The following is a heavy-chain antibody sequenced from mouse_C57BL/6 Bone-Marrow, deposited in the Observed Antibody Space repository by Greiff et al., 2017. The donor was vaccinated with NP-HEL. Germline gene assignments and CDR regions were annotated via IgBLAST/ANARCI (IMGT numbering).Heavy chain of an antibody. Sequence: VQLKQSGAELVRPGASVKLSCTASGFNIKDDYMHWVKQRPEQGLEWIGWIDPENGDTEYASKFQGKATITADTSSNTAYLQLSSLTSEDTAVYYCTTGYEGFAYWGQGTLVTVSA. J-gene: IGHJ3*01. D-gene: IGHD2-2*01. CDR2: IDPENGDT. CDR3: TTGYEGFAY. CDR1: GFNIKDDY. V-gene: IGHV14-4*01.